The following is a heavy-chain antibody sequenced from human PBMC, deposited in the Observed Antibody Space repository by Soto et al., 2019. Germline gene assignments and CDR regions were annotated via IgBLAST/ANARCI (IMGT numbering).Heavy chain of an antibody. CDR2: IYHSGST. CDR3: ASTTVTTIPTEYYFDY. CDR1: GGSISRGGYS. D-gene: IGHD4-17*01. V-gene: IGHV4-30-2*01. Sequence: PSETLSLTCAVSGGSISRGGYSWSWIRQPPGKGLEWIGYIYHSGSTHYNPSLKSRVTISVDRSKNQFSLKLSSVTAADTAVYYCASTTVTTIPTEYYFDYWGQGALVTVSS. J-gene: IGHJ4*02.